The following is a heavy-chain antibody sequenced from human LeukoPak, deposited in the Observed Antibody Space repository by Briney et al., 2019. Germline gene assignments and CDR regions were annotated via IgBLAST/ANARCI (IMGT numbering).Heavy chain of an antibody. CDR3: AKSGEKGWLQLTYYFDY. J-gene: IGHJ4*02. Sequence: GGSLRLSCAASGFIFSKYDMHWVRQVTGKGLEWVSGIDRDGVTYYSGSVKGRFTISRDNSKNTLYLQMNSLRAEDTAVYYCAKSGEKGWLQLTYYFDYWGQGTLVTVSS. D-gene: IGHD5-24*01. CDR2: IDRDGVT. V-gene: IGHV3-13*01. CDR1: GFIFSKYD.